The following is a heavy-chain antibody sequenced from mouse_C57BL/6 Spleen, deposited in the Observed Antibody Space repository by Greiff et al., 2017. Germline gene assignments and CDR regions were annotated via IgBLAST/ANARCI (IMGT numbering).Heavy chain of an antibody. V-gene: IGHV1-85*01. D-gene: IGHD1-1*01. CDR1: GYTFTSYD. CDR2: LYPRDGST. CDR3: ARSYYGSSHWYFDV. J-gene: IGHJ1*03. Sequence: QVQLKESGPELVKPGASVKLSCKASGYTFTSYDINWVKQRPGLGLEWIGWLYPRDGSTKYKEKFKGKATLTVDTSSSTAYMELLSLTSEDSAVYFCARSYYGSSHWYFDVWGTGPTVTVSS.